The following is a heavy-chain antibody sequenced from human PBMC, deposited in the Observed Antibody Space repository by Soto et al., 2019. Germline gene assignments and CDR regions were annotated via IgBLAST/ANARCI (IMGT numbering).Heavy chain of an antibody. CDR2: ISFDGSNK. J-gene: IGHJ3*02. D-gene: IGHD3-22*01. V-gene: IGHV3-30-3*01. CDR3: ARESYVNSGYSFDAFDI. Sequence: QVQLVESGGGVVQPGRSLRLSCAASGFTFSTYAIHWVRQAPGKGLEWVAVISFDGSNKYYADSVKGRFTISRDNSKNTLYLQMNSLRAEDTAVYNCARESYVNSGYSFDAFDIWGQGTMVTVSS. CDR1: GFTFSTYA.